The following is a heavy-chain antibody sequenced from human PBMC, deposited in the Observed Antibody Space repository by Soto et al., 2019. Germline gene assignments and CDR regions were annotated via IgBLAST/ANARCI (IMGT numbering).Heavy chain of an antibody. CDR2: NSGSGGST. J-gene: IGHJ4*02. D-gene: IGHD3-10*01. Sequence: EVQLLESGGGLVQPGGSLRLSCAASGFTFSSYAMSWVRQAPGKGLEWVSANSGSGGSTYYADSVKGRFTISRDNSKNTVYLQMNTLRAEDRAVYYCAKVRGAAKGGWGGADYWGQGTLVTVSS. V-gene: IGHV3-23*01. CDR1: GFTFSSYA. CDR3: AKVRGAAKGGWGGADY.